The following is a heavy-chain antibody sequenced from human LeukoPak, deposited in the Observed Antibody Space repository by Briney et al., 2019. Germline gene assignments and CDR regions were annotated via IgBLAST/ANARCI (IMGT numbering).Heavy chain of an antibody. D-gene: IGHD4-17*01. J-gene: IGHJ3*02. CDR3: AKDMTVTTEGAFDI. Sequence: GRSLRLSCAASGFTFDDYAMHWVRQAPGKGLEWVSGISWNSGSIGYADSVKGRFTISRDNAKNSLYLQMNSLRAEDTALYYCAKDMTVTTEGAFDIWGQGTMVTVSS. V-gene: IGHV3-9*01. CDR1: GFTFDDYA. CDR2: ISWNSGSI.